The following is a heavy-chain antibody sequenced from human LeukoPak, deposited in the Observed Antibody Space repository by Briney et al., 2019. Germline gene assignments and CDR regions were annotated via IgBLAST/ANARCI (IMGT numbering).Heavy chain of an antibody. D-gene: IGHD5-12*01. J-gene: IGHJ4*02. V-gene: IGHV3-64D*06. CDR2: ITSSGGST. CDR1: GFTFSYYA. Sequence: GGSLRLSCSASGFTFSYYAMHWVRRAPGKGLEYVSGITSSGGSTYYTDSVKGRFTISRDNSNNTLYLQMSSLRAEDTAVYYCVKGDYSGYTFPAFDYWGQGTLVSVSS. CDR3: VKGDYSGYTFPAFDY.